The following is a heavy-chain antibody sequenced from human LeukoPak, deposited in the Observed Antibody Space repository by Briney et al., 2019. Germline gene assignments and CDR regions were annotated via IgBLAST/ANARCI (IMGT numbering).Heavy chain of an antibody. Sequence: TGGSLRLSCVASGFTLSDHLMDWLRQAPGKGREGIGRRRSKSKKYTTEYAASVKGRFSISGDESRNSTFLQLNSLKTADTAMYYCARDGAEGDDSAFDVWGQGTMVTVSS. CDR2: RRSKSKKYTT. CDR1: GFTLSDHL. J-gene: IGHJ3*01. CDR3: ARDGAEGDDSAFDV. D-gene: IGHD3-22*01. V-gene: IGHV3-72*01.